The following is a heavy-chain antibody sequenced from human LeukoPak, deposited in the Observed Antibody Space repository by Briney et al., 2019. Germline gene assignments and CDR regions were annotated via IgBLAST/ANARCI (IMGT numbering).Heavy chain of an antibody. J-gene: IGHJ5*02. CDR1: GYTFTSYG. CDR3: ARGTGYDFWSGTTNWFDP. CDR2: ISAYNGNT. Sequence: ASVKVSCKASGYTFTSYGISWVRQAPGQGLEWMGWISAYNGNTNYAQKFQGRVTMTRDTSISTAYMELSRLRSDDTAVYYCARGTGYDFWSGTTNWFDPWGQGTLVTVSS. V-gene: IGHV1-18*01. D-gene: IGHD3-3*01.